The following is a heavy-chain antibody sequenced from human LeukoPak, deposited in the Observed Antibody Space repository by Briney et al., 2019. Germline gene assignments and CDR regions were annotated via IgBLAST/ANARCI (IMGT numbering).Heavy chain of an antibody. V-gene: IGHV1-18*01. D-gene: IGHD3-3*01. CDR1: GYTFTSYG. CDR2: ISAYNGNT. CDR3: ARVFSGGPTYYDSWSGYWFSGGMDV. J-gene: IGHJ6*02. Sequence: GASVKVSCKASGYTFTSYGISWVRQAPGQGLEWMGWISAYNGNTNYAQKLQGRVTMTTDTSTSTAYMELRSLRSDDTAVYYCARVFSGGPTYYDSWSGYWFSGGMDVWGQGTTVTVSS.